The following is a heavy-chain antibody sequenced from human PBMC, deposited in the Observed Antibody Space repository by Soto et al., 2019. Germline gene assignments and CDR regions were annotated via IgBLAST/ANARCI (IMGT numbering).Heavy chain of an antibody. CDR1: GYPVPAYY. CDR2: INPATGAA. D-gene: IGHD3-3*01. Sequence: QLHLVQSGAVVKKPGASGTVSCSASGYPVPAYYMHGVRQAPGRGLEWMGGINPATGAAKYTQTFQGRVTMTRDTSTSTVFMELSGLTSEDTAVFYCARGGGVGVAGSAAFDMWGQGTLVTVSS. J-gene: IGHJ3*02. CDR3: ARGGGVGVAGSAAFDM. V-gene: IGHV1-2*02.